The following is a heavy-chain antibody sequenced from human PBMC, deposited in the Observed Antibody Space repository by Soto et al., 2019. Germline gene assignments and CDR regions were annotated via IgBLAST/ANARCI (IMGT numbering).Heavy chain of an antibody. CDR2: MNPNSGNT. CDR1: GYTFTSYD. D-gene: IGHD4-4*01. J-gene: IGHJ5*02. Sequence: ASVKVSCKASGYTFTSYDINWVRQATGQRLEWMGWMNPNSGNTGYAQKFQGRVTMTRNTSISTAYMELSSLRSEDTAVYYCARGINDYSNYAAQPFDPWGQGTLVTVSS. V-gene: IGHV1-8*01. CDR3: ARGINDYSNYAAQPFDP.